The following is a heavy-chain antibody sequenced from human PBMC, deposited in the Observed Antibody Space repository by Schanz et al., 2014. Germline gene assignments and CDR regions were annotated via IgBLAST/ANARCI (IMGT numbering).Heavy chain of an antibody. J-gene: IGHJ4*02. CDR3: AKIERNED. CDR1: GFTFSSYG. V-gene: IGHV3-33*03. D-gene: IGHD1-1*01. CDR2: IWYDGSNK. Sequence: VQLLESGGGLVEPGGSLRLSCAASGFTFSSYGMHWVRQAPGKGLEWVAVIWYDGSNKYYADSVKGRFTISRDSAKNSLYLQMNSLRAEDTAVYFCAKIERNEDWGQGTLVTVSS.